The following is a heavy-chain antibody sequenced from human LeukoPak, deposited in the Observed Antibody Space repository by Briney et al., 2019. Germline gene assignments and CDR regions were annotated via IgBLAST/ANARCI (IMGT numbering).Heavy chain of an antibody. CDR2: MSYSGNT. CDR1: GGSVSSYY. Sequence: PSETLSLTCTVSGGSVSSYYWSWIRQPPGKGLEWIGYMSYSGNTNYNPSLKSRVTISVDTSKNQFSLKLSSVTAADTAVHYCARQRGSGYDFDYWGQGTLVTVSS. CDR3: ARQRGSGYDFDY. V-gene: IGHV4-59*08. D-gene: IGHD5-12*01. J-gene: IGHJ4*02.